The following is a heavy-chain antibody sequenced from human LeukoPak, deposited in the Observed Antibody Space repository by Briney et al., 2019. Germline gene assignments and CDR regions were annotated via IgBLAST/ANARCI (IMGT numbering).Heavy chain of an antibody. J-gene: IGHJ5*02. CDR3: ARGPLLRFLEWPRTDNWFDP. CDR1: GGTFSSYA. V-gene: IGHV1-69*04. Sequence: GASVKVSCKASGGTFSSYAISWVRQAPGQGLEWMGRIIPIFGIANYAQKFQGRVTITADKSTSTAYMELSSLRSEDTAVYYCARGPLLRFLEWPRTDNWFDPWGQGTLVTVSS. D-gene: IGHD3-3*01. CDR2: IIPIFGIA.